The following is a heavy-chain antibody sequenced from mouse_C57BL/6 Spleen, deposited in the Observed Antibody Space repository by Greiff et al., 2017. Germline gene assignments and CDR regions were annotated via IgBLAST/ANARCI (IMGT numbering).Heavy chain of an antibody. V-gene: IGHV1-81*01. D-gene: IGHD1-1*01. CDR1: GYTFTSYG. CDR2: IYPRSGNT. CDR3: ARRGLRSYYFDY. J-gene: IGHJ2*01. Sequence: QVQLQQSGAELARPGASVKLSCKASGYTFTSYGISWVKQTTGQGLEWIGEIYPRSGNTYYNEKFKGKATLTADKCSSTAYMELRSLTSEDSAVYFCARRGLRSYYFDYWGQGTTLTVSS.